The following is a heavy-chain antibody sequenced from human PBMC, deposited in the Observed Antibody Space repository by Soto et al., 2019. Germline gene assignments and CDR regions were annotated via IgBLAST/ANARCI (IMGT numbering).Heavy chain of an antibody. CDR3: ATRPPRRNIAAGY. V-gene: IGHV3-48*03. D-gene: IGHD6-6*01. CDR1: GFTFTSYE. CDR2: ISSSGTTK. Sequence: GGSLRLSCAASGFTFTSYEMNWVRQAPGKGLEWASYISSSGTTKYYADSVKGRFTISRDSAKNSLYLQMNSLRAEDTAVYYCATRPPRRNIAAGYWGQGTLVTVSS. J-gene: IGHJ4*02.